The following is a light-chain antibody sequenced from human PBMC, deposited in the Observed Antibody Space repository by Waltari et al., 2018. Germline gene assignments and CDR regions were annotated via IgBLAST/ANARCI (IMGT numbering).Light chain of an antibody. CDR3: QQPPGT. V-gene: IGKV1-9*01. Sequence: DIQWTQSPSFLSASVGDRFTFTCRASRDIRNYLAWYQQKSGKAHKLLIFAASTLQSGVPSRFSGSGSGTEFTLTISSLQPEDLATYYCQQPPGTFGGGTKVEIK. CDR1: RDIRNY. CDR2: AAS. J-gene: IGKJ4*01.